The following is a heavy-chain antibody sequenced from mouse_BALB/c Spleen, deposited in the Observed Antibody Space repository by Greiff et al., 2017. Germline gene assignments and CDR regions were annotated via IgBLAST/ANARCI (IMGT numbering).Heavy chain of an antibody. CDR2: ISYSGST. CDR3: ARVLGYGNGVDY. D-gene: IGHD2-1*01. V-gene: IGHV3-2*02. J-gene: IGHJ2*01. CDR1: GYSITSDYA. Sequence: EVKLVESGPGLVKPSQSLSLTCTVTGYSITSDYAWNWLRQFPGNKLEWMGYISYSGSTSYNPSLKSRISITRDTSKNQFFLQLNSVTTVDTATYYCARVLGYGNGVDYWGQGTTLTVSS.